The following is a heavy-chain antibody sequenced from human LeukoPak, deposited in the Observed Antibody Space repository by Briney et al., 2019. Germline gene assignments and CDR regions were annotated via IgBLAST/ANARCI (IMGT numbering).Heavy chain of an antibody. V-gene: IGHV3-30*04. Sequence: GGSLRLSCAASGFTLSSHAIHWVRQAPGKGLEWVAVMSYDGRNKYYADSVKGRFTISRDNSKNTLFLQMNSLRAEDTAVYYCAKDARSSRFYFDYWGQGTLVTVSS. J-gene: IGHJ4*02. D-gene: IGHD6-13*01. CDR1: GFTLSSHA. CDR3: AKDARSSRFYFDY. CDR2: MSYDGRNK.